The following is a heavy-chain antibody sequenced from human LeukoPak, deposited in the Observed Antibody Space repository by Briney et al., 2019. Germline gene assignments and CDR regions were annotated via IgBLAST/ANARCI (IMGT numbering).Heavy chain of an antibody. CDR2: ISGSGGST. J-gene: IGHJ3*02. D-gene: IGHD3-3*01. CDR1: GFTFSSYA. V-gene: IGHV3-23*01. CDR3: AKAGVLRFLDWLGVFDI. Sequence: LGGSLRLSCAASGFTFSSYAMSWVRQAPGKGLEWVSAISGSGGSTYYADSVKGRFTISRDNSKNTLYLQMNSLRAEDTAVYYCAKAGVLRFLDWLGVFDIWAKGKMVTVSS.